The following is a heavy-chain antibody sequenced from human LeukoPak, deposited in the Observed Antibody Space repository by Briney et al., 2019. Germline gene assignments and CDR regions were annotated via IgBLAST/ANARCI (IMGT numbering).Heavy chain of an antibody. CDR2: IFYSGST. V-gene: IGHV4-39*07. CDR1: SGSISTSNYY. Sequence: PSETLSLTCTVSSGSISTSNYYWGWVRQPPGKALEWIGNIFYSGSTYYSPSLKSRVTISLDTSKNQFSLKLSSVTAADTAVYYCARGITYYYYMDVWGKGTTVTVSS. CDR3: ARGITYYYYMDV. J-gene: IGHJ6*03.